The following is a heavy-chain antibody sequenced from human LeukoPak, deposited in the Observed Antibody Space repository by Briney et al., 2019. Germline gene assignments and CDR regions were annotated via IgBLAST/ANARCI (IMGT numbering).Heavy chain of an antibody. CDR1: GTTFSRYW. V-gene: IGHV3-7*03. CDR2: IKQDGGEK. J-gene: IGHJ4*02. CDR3: ARDGRPLDY. Sequence: GGSLRLSCVDSGTTFSRYWMSWVRQAPGKGLEWVANIKQDGGEKYYEDSVKGRFTISRDNAKNSLYLQMNSLRVEDTAAYYCARDGRPLDYWGPGTLVTVSS.